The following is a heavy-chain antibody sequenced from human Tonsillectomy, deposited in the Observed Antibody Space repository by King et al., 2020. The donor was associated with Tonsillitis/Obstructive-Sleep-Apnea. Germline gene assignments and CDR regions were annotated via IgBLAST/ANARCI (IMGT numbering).Heavy chain of an antibody. CDR2: IYYSGST. Sequence: QVQLQESGPGLVKPSQTLSLTCTVSGGSISSGGYYWSWIRQHPGKGLEWIGYIYYSGSTYYNPSLKSRVTISIDTSNNQFSLKLSSVTAADTAVYYCARDWGEYYDRGYYMDVWGKGTTVTVSS. D-gene: IGHD3-22*01. CDR1: GGSISSGGYY. CDR3: ARDWGEYYDRGYYMDV. V-gene: IGHV4-31*03. J-gene: IGHJ6*03.